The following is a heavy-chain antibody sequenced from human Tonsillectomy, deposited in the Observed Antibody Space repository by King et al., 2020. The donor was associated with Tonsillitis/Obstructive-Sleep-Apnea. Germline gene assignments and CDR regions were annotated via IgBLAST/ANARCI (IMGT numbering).Heavy chain of an antibody. Sequence: QLVQSGAEVKKPWASVKVSCKVSGYTLSELSMHWVRQAPGNGLEWMGGFDPEDGATIYAQKFQGRVTMTEDTSTDTAYMELSNLRSEDTAVYYCATDKIKSTVLQGVIPRRYDAFDIWGQGTMVTVSS. D-gene: IGHD3-10*01. CDR2: FDPEDGAT. V-gene: IGHV1-24*01. J-gene: IGHJ3*02. CDR3: ATDKIKSTVLQGVIPRRYDAFDI. CDR1: GYTLSELS.